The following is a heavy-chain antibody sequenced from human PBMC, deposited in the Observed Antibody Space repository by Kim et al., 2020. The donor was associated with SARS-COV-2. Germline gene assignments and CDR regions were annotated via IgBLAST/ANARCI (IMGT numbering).Heavy chain of an antibody. Sequence: SETLSLTCTVSGGSISSSSYYWGWIRQPPGKGLEWIGSIYYSGSTYYNPSLQSRVTISVDTSKNQFSLKLSSVTAADTAVYYCARLNYYDSSGYYEFDYWGQGTRVTVSS. CDR3: ARLNYYDSSGYYEFDY. J-gene: IGHJ4*02. CDR1: GGSISSSSYY. CDR2: IYYSGST. D-gene: IGHD3-22*01. V-gene: IGHV4-39*01.